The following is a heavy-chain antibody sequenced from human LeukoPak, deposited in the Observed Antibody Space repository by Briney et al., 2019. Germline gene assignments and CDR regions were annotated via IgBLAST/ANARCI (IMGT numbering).Heavy chain of an antibody. CDR2: ISAYNGNT. V-gene: IGHV1-18*01. CDR3: ARVDFWSGYYISGYYYYMDV. CDR1: GYTFTSYG. D-gene: IGHD3-3*01. J-gene: IGHJ6*03. Sequence: ASVKVSCTASGYTFTSYGISWVRQAPGQGLEWMGWISAYNGNTNYAQKLQGRVTMTTDTSTSTAYMELRSLRSDDTAVYYCARVDFWSGYYISGYYYYMDVWGKGTTVTVSS.